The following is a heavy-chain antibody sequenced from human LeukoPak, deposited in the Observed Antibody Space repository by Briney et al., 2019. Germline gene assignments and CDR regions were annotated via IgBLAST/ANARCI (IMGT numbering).Heavy chain of an antibody. D-gene: IGHD6-19*01. J-gene: IGHJ5*02. CDR3: AREGEKIAVAGKSNWFDP. V-gene: IGHV3-30-3*01. Sequence: GESLRLSCAASGFTFSSYAMHWVRQAPGKGLEWVAVISYDGSNKYYADSVKGRFTISRDNSKNTLYLQMNSMRAESTAVYDCAREGEKIAVAGKSNWFDPWGPGTLVTVSS. CDR2: ISYDGSNK. CDR1: GFTFSSYA.